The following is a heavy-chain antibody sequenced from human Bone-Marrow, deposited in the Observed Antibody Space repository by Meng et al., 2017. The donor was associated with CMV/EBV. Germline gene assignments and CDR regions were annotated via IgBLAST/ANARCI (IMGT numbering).Heavy chain of an antibody. V-gene: IGHV4-59*01. Sequence: SETLSLTCTVSGGSISSYYWSWIRQPPGKGLEWIGYIYYSGSTNYNPSLKSRVTISVDTSKNQFSLKLSSVTAADTAVYYCARVTPPYYYDSSGSIVDYWAQGTLVTFPS. CDR2: IYYSGST. CDR1: GGSISSYY. CDR3: ARVTPPYYYDSSGSIVDY. J-gene: IGHJ4*02. D-gene: IGHD3-22*01.